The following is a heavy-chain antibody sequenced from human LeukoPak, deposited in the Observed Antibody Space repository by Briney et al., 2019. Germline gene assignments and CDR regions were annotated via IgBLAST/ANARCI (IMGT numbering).Heavy chain of an antibody. Sequence: RASETLSLTCTVSGGSISSYYWSWIRQPPGKGLEWIGYIYYSGSTNYNPSLKSRVTISVDTSKNQFSLKLSSVTAADTAVYYCARVGGYCSSTSCYGLGLRSAFDIWGQGTMVTVSS. CDR2: IYYSGST. CDR1: GGSISSYY. V-gene: IGHV4-59*01. J-gene: IGHJ3*02. D-gene: IGHD2-2*03. CDR3: ARVGGYCSSTSCYGLGLRSAFDI.